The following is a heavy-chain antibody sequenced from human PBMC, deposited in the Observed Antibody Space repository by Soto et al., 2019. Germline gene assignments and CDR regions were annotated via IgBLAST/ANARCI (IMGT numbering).Heavy chain of an antibody. Sequence: SETLSLTCAVSGGSITSGNSYSWSWIREPPGKGLGWIGSISHTGSTSYNPSLKSRLTMSVDKSKNQFSLRLSSVTAADMAVYYCARAVAPYFGTWFDPWGQGILGTVSS. J-gene: IGHJ5*02. CDR2: ISHTGST. CDR1: GGSITSGNSYS. V-gene: IGHV4-30-2*01. D-gene: IGHD3-10*01. CDR3: ARAVAPYFGTWFDP.